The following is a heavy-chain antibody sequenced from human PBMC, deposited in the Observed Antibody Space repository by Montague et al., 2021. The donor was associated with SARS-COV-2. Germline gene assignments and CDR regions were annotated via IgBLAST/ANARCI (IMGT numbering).Heavy chain of an antibody. J-gene: IGHJ6*02. CDR3: ARSKPVSSFYYYYGMDV. Sequence: SETLSLTCAVYGGSFSGYYWSWIRQPPGKGLEWIGEINHSGSTNYNPSLKSRVTISVDTSKNQFSLKLNSVTAADTAVYYCARSKPVSSFYYYYGMDVWGQGTTVTVSS. CDR2: INHSGST. CDR1: GGSFSGYY. D-gene: IGHD1-14*01. V-gene: IGHV4-34*01.